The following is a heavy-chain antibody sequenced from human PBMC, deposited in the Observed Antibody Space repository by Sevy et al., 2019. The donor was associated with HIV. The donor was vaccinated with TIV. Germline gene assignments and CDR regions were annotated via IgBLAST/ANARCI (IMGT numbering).Heavy chain of an antibody. Sequence: ASVKVSCKTSGYTFNNYGINWVREAPGQGLEWMGWISVYGETNYAQKVQDRLTVTTDTSTATAYMELRSLRSDDTAVYYCARGLYFDFGAYWGQGTLVTVSS. V-gene: IGHV1-18*01. CDR1: GYTFNNYG. J-gene: IGHJ4*02. D-gene: IGHD3-10*01. CDR2: ISVYGET. CDR3: ARGLYFDFGAY.